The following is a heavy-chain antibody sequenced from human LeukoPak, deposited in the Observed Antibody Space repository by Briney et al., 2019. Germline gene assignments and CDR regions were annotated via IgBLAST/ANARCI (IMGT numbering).Heavy chain of an antibody. Sequence: ASVKVSCKASGHTFTSYGISWVRQAPGQGLEWMGWISAYNGNTNYAQKFQGRVTMTTDTSTSTAYMGLRSLRSDDTAVYYCARGHCSSTSCYRGVDYWGQGTLVTVSS. CDR2: ISAYNGNT. J-gene: IGHJ4*02. CDR3: ARGHCSSTSCYRGVDY. V-gene: IGHV1-18*01. CDR1: GHTFTSYG. D-gene: IGHD2-2*01.